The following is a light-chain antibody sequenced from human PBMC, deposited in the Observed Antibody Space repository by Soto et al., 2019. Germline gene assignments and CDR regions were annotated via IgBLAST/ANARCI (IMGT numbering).Light chain of an antibody. Sequence: EVVLTQSPGTLSLSRGERATLSCRASQSVSSSSLAWYQQKPGQAPRLLIYGASSRATGIPDRFSGSGSGTDFTLTNSRLEPEDFAVYYCQQYGSSPSTFGQGTKVDIK. CDR2: GAS. CDR1: QSVSSSS. CDR3: QQYGSSPST. V-gene: IGKV3-20*01. J-gene: IGKJ1*01.